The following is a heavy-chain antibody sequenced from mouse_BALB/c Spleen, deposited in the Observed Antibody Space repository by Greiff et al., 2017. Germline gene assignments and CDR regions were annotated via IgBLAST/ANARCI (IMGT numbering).Heavy chain of an antibody. Sequence: VQLKESGPDLVKPGASVKISCKASGYSFTGYYMHWVKQSHGKSLEWIGRVNPNNGGTSYNQKFKGKAILTVDKSSSTAYMELRSLTSEDSAVYDCARDGIYYYGSSFPFAYWGQGTLVTVSA. CDR1: GYSFTGYY. V-gene: IGHV1-26*01. J-gene: IGHJ3*01. CDR3: ARDGIYYYGSSFPFAY. D-gene: IGHD1-1*01. CDR2: VNPNNGGT.